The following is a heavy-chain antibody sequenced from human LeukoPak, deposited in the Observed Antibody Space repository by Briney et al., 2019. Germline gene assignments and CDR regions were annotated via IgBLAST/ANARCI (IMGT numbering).Heavy chain of an antibody. D-gene: IGHD2-2*01. CDR2: FDPEDGET. CDR1: GYTLTELS. J-gene: IGHJ4*02. CDR3: ATTNSSMVYDY. V-gene: IGHV1-24*01. Sequence: ASVKVSCKVSGYTLTELSMHWVRQAPGEGLEWMGGFDPEDGETIYAQKFQGRVTMTRDTSTSTVYMELSSLRSEDTAVYYCATTNSSMVYDYWGQGTLVTVSS.